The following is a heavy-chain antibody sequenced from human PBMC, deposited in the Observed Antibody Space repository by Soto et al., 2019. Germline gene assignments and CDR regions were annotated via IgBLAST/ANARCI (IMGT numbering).Heavy chain of an antibody. J-gene: IGHJ5*02. Sequence: QVQLVQSGADVKKPGSSVRVSCKASGGTFSTYAINWVRQAPGHGLEWMGVILPIFNKIHYPQNFQGRVTIIADNATSTSYMELSSLRSEDTAVYYCARDGVQFVYKNYFDTWGQGNLVTVSS. CDR3: ARDGVQFVYKNYFDT. V-gene: IGHV1-69*06. CDR1: GGTFSTYA. D-gene: IGHD1-7*01. CDR2: ILPIFNKI.